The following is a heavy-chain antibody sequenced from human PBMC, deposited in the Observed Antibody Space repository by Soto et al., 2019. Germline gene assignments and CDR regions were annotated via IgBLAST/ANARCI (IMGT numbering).Heavy chain of an antibody. CDR2: IYYSGRT. CDR3: ARGQLGITTTGTWYDFDY. Sequence: QVQLQESGPRLVKPSETLSLTCTVSGDSISSYYWTWIRQPPGKGLEYISYIYYSGRTYYNPSLKSRVTISVDTSKNPFSLKMSSVTAADTAVYYCARGQLGITTTGTWYDFDYWGQGTLVTVSS. J-gene: IGHJ4*02. D-gene: IGHD1-1*01. V-gene: IGHV4-59*01. CDR1: GDSISSYY.